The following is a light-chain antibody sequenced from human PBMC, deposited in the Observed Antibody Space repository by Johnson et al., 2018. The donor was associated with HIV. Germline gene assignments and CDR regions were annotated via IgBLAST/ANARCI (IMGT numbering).Light chain of an antibody. J-gene: IGLJ1*01. V-gene: IGLV1-44*01. CDR3: AAWDDSLNGYV. CDR2: RNN. CDR1: SSNIGSNT. Sequence: QSVLTQPPSASGTPGQRVTISCSGSSSNIGSNTVNWYQQLPGTAPKLLIYRNNQRSSGVPDRFSGSKSGTSASLAISWLQAEDEADYYCAAWDDSLNGYVFGTGTKITVL.